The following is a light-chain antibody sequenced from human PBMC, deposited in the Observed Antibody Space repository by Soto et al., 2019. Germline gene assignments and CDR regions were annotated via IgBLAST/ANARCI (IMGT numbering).Light chain of an antibody. J-gene: IGKJ5*01. CDR3: QQSNSNSDA. Sequence: DIQMTQSPSTLSASVGDRVTITCRASQSISSCLDWYQQKPGKAPKLLIYEASSLKSGVPSRFSGSGSGTEFTLTISSLQPDDFATYYCQQSNSNSDAFGQGTRLEIK. CDR1: QSISSC. CDR2: EAS. V-gene: IGKV1-5*03.